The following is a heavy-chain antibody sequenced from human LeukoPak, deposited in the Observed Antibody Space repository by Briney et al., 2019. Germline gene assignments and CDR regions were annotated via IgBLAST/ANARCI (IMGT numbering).Heavy chain of an antibody. J-gene: IGHJ6*02. Sequence: ASVKASCKASGYTFTSYAMHWVRQAPGQRLEWMGWINAGNGNTKYSQKFQGRVTITADESTSTAYMELSSLRSEDTAVYYCASPWAGDYYYGMDVWGQGTTVTVSS. V-gene: IGHV1-3*01. D-gene: IGHD3-16*01. CDR2: INAGNGNT. CDR3: ASPWAGDYYYGMDV. CDR1: GYTFTSYA.